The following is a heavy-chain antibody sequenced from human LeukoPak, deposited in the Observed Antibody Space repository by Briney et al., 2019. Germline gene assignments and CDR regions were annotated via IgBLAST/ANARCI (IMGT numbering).Heavy chain of an antibody. V-gene: IGHV1-18*01. CDR2: ISAYNGNT. Sequence: ASVKVSCKASGYTFTSYGISWVRQAPGQGLEWMGWISAYNGNTNYAQKLQGRVAMTTDTSTSTAYMELRSLRSDDTAVYYCARGYYGSGSYPVDYWGQGALVTVSS. D-gene: IGHD3-10*01. CDR3: ARGYYGSGSYPVDY. CDR1: GYTFTSYG. J-gene: IGHJ4*02.